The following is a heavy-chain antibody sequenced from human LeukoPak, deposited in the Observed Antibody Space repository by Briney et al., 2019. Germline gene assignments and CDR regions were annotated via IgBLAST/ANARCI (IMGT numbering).Heavy chain of an antibody. CDR2: INHSGST. CDR3: ARDKAAGYYPFDY. J-gene: IGHJ4*02. V-gene: IGHV4-34*01. Sequence: SETLSLTCAVYGGSFSGYYWSWIRQPPGKGQEWIGEINHSGSTSYNPSLKSRVTISVDTSKNQFSLKLSSVTAADTAVYYCARDKAAGYYPFDYWGQGTLVTVSS. D-gene: IGHD6-13*01. CDR1: GGSFSGYY.